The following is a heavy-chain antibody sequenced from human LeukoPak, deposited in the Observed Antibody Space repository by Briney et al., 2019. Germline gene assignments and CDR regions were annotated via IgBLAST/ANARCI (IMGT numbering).Heavy chain of an antibody. J-gene: IGHJ3*02. CDR3: ARVVGSSSWEEKFGAFDI. CDR1: GFTFSSYW. V-gene: IGHV3-7*01. Sequence: PGGSLRLSCAASGFTFSSYWMSWVRQAPGKGLEWVANIKQDGSEKYYVDSVKGRFTISRDNAKNSLYLQMNSLRAEDTAVYYCARVVGSSSWEEKFGAFDIWGQGTMVTVSS. D-gene: IGHD6-13*01. CDR2: IKQDGSEK.